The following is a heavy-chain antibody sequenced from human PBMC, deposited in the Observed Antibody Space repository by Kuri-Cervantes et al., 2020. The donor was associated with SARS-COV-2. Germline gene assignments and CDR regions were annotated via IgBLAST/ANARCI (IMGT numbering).Heavy chain of an antibody. CDR1: GFTFSSYA. Sequence: GESLKISCAASGFTFSSYAMSWVRQAAGKGLEWVSAISGSGGSTYYGDSVKGRFTISRDNSKNTLYLQMNSLRAEDTAVYYCANPTGHYYYGMDVWGQGTTVTVSS. J-gene: IGHJ6*02. CDR2: ISGSGGST. V-gene: IGHV3-23*01. CDR3: ANPTGHYYYGMDV.